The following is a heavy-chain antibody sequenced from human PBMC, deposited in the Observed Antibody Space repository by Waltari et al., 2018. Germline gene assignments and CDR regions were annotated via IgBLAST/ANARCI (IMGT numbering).Heavy chain of an antibody. CDR2: IYATGST. V-gene: IGHV4-4*07. CDR1: GGSISPSY. J-gene: IGHJ6*03. D-gene: IGHD3-10*01. Sequence: VQLQESGPGLVKPSESLSLTCTVSGGSISPSYWSWLRQHAGKGLEWIRRIYATGSTNYNPSLKSRVTMSVDTSKNQFSLKLSSVTAADTAVYYCARLPYNNIYFYYYMDVWGKGTTVTVSS. CDR3: ARLPYNNIYFYYYMDV.